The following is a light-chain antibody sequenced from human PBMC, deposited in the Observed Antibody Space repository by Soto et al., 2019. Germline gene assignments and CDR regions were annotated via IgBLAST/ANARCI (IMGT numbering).Light chain of an antibody. CDR1: QAISSH. J-gene: IGKJ1*01. Sequence: DIQLTQSPSFLSASVGGRVTITCRASQAISSHLAWYQQKPGKAPNLLIYGASTLQSGVPSRFSGSGSGTQFTLTISSLQPEDFATYYCLQYWDYSWTFGQGTKVEIK. CDR2: GAS. V-gene: IGKV1-9*01. CDR3: LQYWDYSWT.